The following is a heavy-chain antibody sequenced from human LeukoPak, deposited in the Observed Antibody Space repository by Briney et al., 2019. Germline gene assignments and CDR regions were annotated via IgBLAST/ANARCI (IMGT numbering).Heavy chain of an antibody. Sequence: GGSLRLSCAASGFTFSSYWMSWVRQAPGKGLEWVANIKQDGSEKYYVDSVKGRFTISRDNAKNSLYLQMNSLRAEDTAVYYCARGKRITMVRGVTKYYHYYYGMDVWGKGTTVTVSS. CDR3: ARGKRITMVRGVTKYYHYYYGMDV. V-gene: IGHV3-7*03. CDR2: IKQDGSEK. CDR1: GFTFSSYW. D-gene: IGHD3-10*01. J-gene: IGHJ6*04.